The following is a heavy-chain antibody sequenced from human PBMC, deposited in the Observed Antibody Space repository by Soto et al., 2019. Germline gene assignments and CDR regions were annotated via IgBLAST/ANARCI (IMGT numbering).Heavy chain of an antibody. CDR1: GFTFSNAW. V-gene: IGHV3-15*01. D-gene: IGHD3-3*01. CDR3: TAPGLWSASYRDFYYVMDV. J-gene: IGHJ6*02. Sequence: GGALRLSCAASGFTFSNAWIRWGHQAPGEGLEWVGRIKSKSDGGTTDYFAPVKGRFTISRDDSKNTLYLQMNSLKTEDTAVYYCTAPGLWSASYRDFYYVMDVWGQGTTVTVSS. CDR2: IKSKSDGGTT.